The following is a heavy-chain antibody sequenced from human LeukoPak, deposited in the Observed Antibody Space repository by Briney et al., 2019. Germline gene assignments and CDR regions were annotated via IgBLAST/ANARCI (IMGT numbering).Heavy chain of an antibody. CDR1: GASISSNSNY. CDR3: ARQKGGVAGLKYYFDY. J-gene: IGHJ4*02. CDR2: ISYTGSA. Sequence: SETPSLTCSVSGASISSNSNYWVWIRQPPGQGLEWIGTISYTGSAYYNPSLKSRVSISLDTSKNQFSLKLSSVTAADTAVYYCARQKGGVAGLKYYFDYWGQGTLVTVSS. V-gene: IGHV4-39*01. D-gene: IGHD6-19*01.